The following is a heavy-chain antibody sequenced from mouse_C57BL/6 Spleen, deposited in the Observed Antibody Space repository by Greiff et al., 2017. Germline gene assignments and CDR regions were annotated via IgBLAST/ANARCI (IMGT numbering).Heavy chain of an antibody. V-gene: IGHV1-69*01. D-gene: IGHD3-2*02. Sequence: QVQLQQPGAELVMPGASVKLSCKASGYTFTSYWMHWVKQRPGQGLAWIGEIDPSDSNTNYNQTLKGNSTLTVDKSSITAYMQLSSLTSEDSAVYYCARQDSGHPYAMDYWGQGTSVTVSS. CDR3: ARQDSGHPYAMDY. J-gene: IGHJ4*01. CDR2: IDPSDSNT. CDR1: GYTFTSYW.